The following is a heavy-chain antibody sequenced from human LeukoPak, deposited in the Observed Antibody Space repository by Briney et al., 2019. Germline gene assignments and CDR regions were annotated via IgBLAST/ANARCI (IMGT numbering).Heavy chain of an antibody. D-gene: IGHD4-17*01. CDR1: GGTFSTSS. J-gene: IGHJ3*01. V-gene: IGHV1-69*06. CDR2: IIPMFHKA. CDR3: ARVLHGDYGGGGFDL. Sequence: SVKVSCEASGGTFSTSSINWVRQAPGQGLEWMGGIIPMFHKADYAQRFQDRVTITADRSTNTVYMEVSRLESGDTAVFYCARVLHGDYGGGGFDLWGQGTMVTVSS.